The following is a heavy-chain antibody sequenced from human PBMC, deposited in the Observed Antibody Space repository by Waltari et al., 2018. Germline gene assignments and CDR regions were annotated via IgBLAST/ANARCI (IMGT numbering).Heavy chain of an antibody. D-gene: IGHD2-15*01. CDR1: GFTFSSYL. CDR3: AGGEVVADVWT. J-gene: IGHJ5*02. CDR2: ISYDGSSK. Sequence: QVQLVESGGGVVQPGRSLRLSCATSGFTFSSYLFHWVRQAPGKGLEWVAIISYDGSSKYYADSVQCRFTISRDASKKTLYLQMNSLRPDDTALYFCAGGEVVADVWTWGQGTLVTVSS. V-gene: IGHV3-30*01.